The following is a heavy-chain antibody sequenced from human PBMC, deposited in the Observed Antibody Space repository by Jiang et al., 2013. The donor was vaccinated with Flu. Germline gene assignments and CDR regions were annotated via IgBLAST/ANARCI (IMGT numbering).Heavy chain of an antibody. CDR1: GFVFSSYW. CDR2: IKQDGSEK. Sequence: QLVESGGGLVQPGGSLRLSCAASGFVFSSYWMSWVRQAPGKGLEWVANIKQDGSEKNYVESVKGRFTISRDDAKNSLFLQMNSLRAEDTAIYYCARPRGQYDYGLASHSQLGFWGQGARVTVSS. J-gene: IGHJ4*02. D-gene: IGHD3-10*01. V-gene: IGHV3-7*03. CDR3: ARPRGQYDYGLASHSQLGF.